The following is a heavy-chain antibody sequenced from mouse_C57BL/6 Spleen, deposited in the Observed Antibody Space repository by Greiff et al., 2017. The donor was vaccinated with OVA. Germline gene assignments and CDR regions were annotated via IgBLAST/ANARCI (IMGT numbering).Heavy chain of an antibody. CDR2: IDPETGGT. Sequence: QVQLQQSGAELVRPGASVTLSCKASGYTFTDYEMHWVKQTPVHGLEWIGAIDPETGGTAYNQKFKGKAILTADKSSSTAYMELRSLTSEDSAVYYCTREGVITTVVAPFAYWGQGTLVTVAA. CDR1: GYTFTDYE. J-gene: IGHJ3*01. D-gene: IGHD1-1*01. V-gene: IGHV1-15*01. CDR3: TREGVITTVVAPFAY.